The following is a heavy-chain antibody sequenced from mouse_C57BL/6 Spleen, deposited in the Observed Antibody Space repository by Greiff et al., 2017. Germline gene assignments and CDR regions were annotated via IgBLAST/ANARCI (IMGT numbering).Heavy chain of an antibody. CDR2: IDPSDSYT. Sequence: QVHVKQPGAELVKPGASVKLSCKASGYTFTSYWMQWVKQRPGQGLEWIGEIDPSDSYTNYNQKFKGKATLTVDTSSSTAYMQLSSLTSEDSAVYYCARGAQAKEALFDYWGQGTTLTVSS. V-gene: IGHV1-50*01. CDR3: ARGAQAKEALFDY. CDR1: GYTFTSYW. D-gene: IGHD3-2*02. J-gene: IGHJ2*01.